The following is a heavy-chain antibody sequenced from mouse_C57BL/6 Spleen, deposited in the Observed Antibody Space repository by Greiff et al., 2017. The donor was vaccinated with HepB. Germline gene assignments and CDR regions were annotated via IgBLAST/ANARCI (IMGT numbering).Heavy chain of an antibody. V-gene: IGHV5-17*01. D-gene: IGHD1-1*01. Sequence: EVQVVESGGGLVKPGGSLKLSCAASGFTFSDYGMHWVRQAPEKGLEWVAYISSGSSTIYYADTVKGRITISRDNAKNTLFLQMTSLRYEDTAMYYCAREVEITTVVAYYFDYWGQGTTLTVSS. CDR2: ISSGSSTI. CDR3: AREVEITTVVAYYFDY. J-gene: IGHJ2*01. CDR1: GFTFSDYG.